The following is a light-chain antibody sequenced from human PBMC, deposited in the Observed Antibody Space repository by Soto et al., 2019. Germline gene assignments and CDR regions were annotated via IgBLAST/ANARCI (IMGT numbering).Light chain of an antibody. CDR2: KAS. J-gene: IGKJ1*01. V-gene: IGKV1-5*03. CDR3: HQYSTYSRT. CDR1: QSISSW. Sequence: DIQMTQFPSTLSASVGDRVTITCRASQSISSWLAWYQQKPGKAPKLLIYKASSLESGVPSRFSGSGSGTEFTLTISSLQPDDFATYYCHQYSTYSRTFGQGTKFEI.